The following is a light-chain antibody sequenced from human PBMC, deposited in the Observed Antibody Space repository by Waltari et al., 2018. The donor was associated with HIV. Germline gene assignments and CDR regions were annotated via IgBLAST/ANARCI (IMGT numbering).Light chain of an antibody. CDR3: ASFTTNRILV. Sequence: QSALTQPASVSGSPGQSITISCTGTSSDVGADMYVSWYQQHADKAPKLIIFEVSNRPSGISNRFSGSKSGNTASLTISGLQTEDEADYYCASFTTNRILVFGGGTKVTVL. J-gene: IGLJ2*01. CDR2: EVS. V-gene: IGLV2-14*01. CDR1: SSDVGADMY.